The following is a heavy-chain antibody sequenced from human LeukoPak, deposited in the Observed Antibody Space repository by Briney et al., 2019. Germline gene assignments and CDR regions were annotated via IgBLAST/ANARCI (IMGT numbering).Heavy chain of an antibody. J-gene: IGHJ4*02. Sequence: SETLSLTCTVSGGSISSYYWSWIRQPPGKGLEWIAYISDIGGINYNPSLKSRVTISLETSKNQFSLKLSSVTAADTAVYYCAGRHPRNTVDFWGQGTLVTVSS. CDR3: AGRHPRNTVDF. V-gene: IGHV4-59*08. CDR2: ISDIGGI. D-gene: IGHD2-8*02. CDR1: GGSISSYY.